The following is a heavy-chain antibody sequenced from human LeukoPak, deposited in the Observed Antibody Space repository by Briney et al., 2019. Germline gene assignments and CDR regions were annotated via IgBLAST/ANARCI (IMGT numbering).Heavy chain of an antibody. V-gene: IGHV1-18*01. CDR3: AREYGSGSYYKGPFDY. J-gene: IGHJ4*02. Sequence: ASVKVSCKASGYTFTSYGISWVRQAPGQGLEWMGWISAYNGNTNYAQKLQGRVTMTTDTSTSTAYMELRSLRSDETAVYYCAREYGSGSYYKGPFDYWGQGTLVTVSS. D-gene: IGHD3-10*01. CDR1: GYTFTSYG. CDR2: ISAYNGNT.